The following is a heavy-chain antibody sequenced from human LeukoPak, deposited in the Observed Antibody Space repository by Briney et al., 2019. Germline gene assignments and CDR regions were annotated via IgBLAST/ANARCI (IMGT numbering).Heavy chain of an antibody. CDR1: GFTFSQSW. D-gene: IGHD2-2*01. V-gene: IGHV3-7*01. CDR3: ARNAPFDS. Sequence: GSLRLSCAASGFTFSQSWMSWVRQAPGKGLEWVAFIKQDGGEKYYVDSVKGRFTISRDNAQRSLYLQMNTLRAEDTAVYFCARNAPFDSWGQGTLVTVSS. CDR2: IKQDGGEK. J-gene: IGHJ4*02.